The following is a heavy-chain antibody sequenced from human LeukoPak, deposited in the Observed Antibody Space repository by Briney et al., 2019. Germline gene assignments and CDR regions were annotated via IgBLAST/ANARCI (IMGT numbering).Heavy chain of an antibody. D-gene: IGHD4-23*01. Sequence: SETLSLTCTVSGYSISSGYYWGWIRQPPGKGLEWIGSIYHSGSTYYNPSLKSRVSISVDTSKNQFSLKLSSVTAADTAVYYCARAPGDYGGNSGSFHWYFDLWGRGTLVTVSS. CDR3: ARAPGDYGGNSGSFHWYFDL. V-gene: IGHV4-38-2*02. CDR1: GYSISSGYY. CDR2: IYHSGST. J-gene: IGHJ2*01.